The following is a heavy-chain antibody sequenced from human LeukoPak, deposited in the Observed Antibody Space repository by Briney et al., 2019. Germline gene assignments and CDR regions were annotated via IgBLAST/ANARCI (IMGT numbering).Heavy chain of an antibody. CDR3: ARGYYDSSGIPY. V-gene: IGHV4-59*01. J-gene: IGHJ4*02. D-gene: IGHD3-22*01. CDR2: IYYSGST. CDR1: GGSISSYY. Sequence: SETLSLTCTVSGGSISSYYWSWIRQPPGKGLEWIGYIYYSGSTNYNPSLKSRVTISVDTSKNQFSLKLSSVTAADTAVYYCARGYYDSSGIPYWGQGTLVTVSS.